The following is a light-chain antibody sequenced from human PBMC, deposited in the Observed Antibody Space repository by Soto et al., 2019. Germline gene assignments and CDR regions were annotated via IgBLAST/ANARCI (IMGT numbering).Light chain of an antibody. CDR1: SSDIGGYNY. CDR3: SSYTGASALYV. CDR2: NVA. V-gene: IGLV2-14*03. Sequence: HCALTKPAYVSGAPVQAITISCTGTSSDIGGYNYVAWYQQHLGKAPKLIIYNVAVRPSGVSNRFSGSKSGNTASLAISGLQPEDEAHYYCSSYTGASALYVFGTGTKVTVL. J-gene: IGLJ1*01.